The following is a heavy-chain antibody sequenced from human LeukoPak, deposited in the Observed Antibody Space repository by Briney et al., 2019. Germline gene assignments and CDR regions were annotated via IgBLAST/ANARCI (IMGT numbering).Heavy chain of an antibody. CDR3: ARDQSLRYFDWSRY. CDR1: GFTFSSYW. Sequence: GGSLRLSCAVSGFTFSSYWMSWVRQAPGKGLEWVANIKQDGSEKFYVDSVKGRFTISRDNAKNSLYLQMNSLRAEDTAVYYCARDQSLRYFDWSRYWGQGTLVTVSS. CDR2: IKQDGSEK. J-gene: IGHJ4*02. V-gene: IGHV3-7*01. D-gene: IGHD3-9*01.